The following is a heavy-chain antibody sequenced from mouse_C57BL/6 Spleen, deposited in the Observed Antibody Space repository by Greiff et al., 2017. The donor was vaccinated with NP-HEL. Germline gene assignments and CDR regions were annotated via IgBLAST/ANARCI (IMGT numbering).Heavy chain of an antibody. J-gene: IGHJ2*01. CDR2: IRSKSNNYAT. D-gene: IGHD2-13*01. V-gene: IGHV10-1*01. CDR1: GFSFNTYA. Sequence: EVKLMESGGGLVQPKGSLKLSCAASGFSFNTYAMNWVRQAPGKGLEWVARIRSKSNNYATYYADSVKDRFTISRDDSESMLYLQMNNLKTEDTAMYYCVRQDYSYYFDYWGQGTTLTVSS. CDR3: VRQDYSYYFDY.